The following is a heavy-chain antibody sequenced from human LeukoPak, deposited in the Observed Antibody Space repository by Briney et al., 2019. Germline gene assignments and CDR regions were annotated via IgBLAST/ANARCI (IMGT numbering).Heavy chain of an antibody. J-gene: IGHJ3*02. CDR2: ISGSGGGT. V-gene: IGHV3-23*01. Sequence: GGSLRLSCAASGFTFSSYGMSWVRQAPGKGLEWVSAISGSGGGTYYADSVKGRFTIFRDNANLYLQMNTLRPGDTAVYYCVREGTFASPEAGRWIDSFDIWGQGTMVTVSS. D-gene: IGHD6-13*01. CDR1: GFTFSSYG. CDR3: VREGTFASPEAGRWIDSFDI.